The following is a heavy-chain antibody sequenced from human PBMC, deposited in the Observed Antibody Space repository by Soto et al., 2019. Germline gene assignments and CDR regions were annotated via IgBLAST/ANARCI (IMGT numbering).Heavy chain of an antibody. V-gene: IGHV4-34*01. Sequence: QVQLQQWGAGLLKPSETLSLNCAVTGGSLSGYYWSWIRQPPGKGLEWIGEVKDGGPTNYSPSLRGRVTISSDTSHNQFSLRLNSVTAADTGVYYCARGQEGVVATHWDQGSLVTVSS. CDR1: GGSLSGYY. CDR3: ARGQEGVVATH. J-gene: IGHJ4*02. D-gene: IGHD5-12*01. CDR2: VKDGGPT.